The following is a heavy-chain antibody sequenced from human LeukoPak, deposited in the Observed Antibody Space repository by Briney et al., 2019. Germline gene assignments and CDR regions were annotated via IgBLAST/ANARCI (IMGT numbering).Heavy chain of an antibody. D-gene: IGHD3-3*01. CDR2: MNPNSGNT. Sequence: ASVKVSCXXXXXXFXSYDINWVRQATGQGLGWMGWMNPNSGNTGYAQKFQGRVTMTRNISISTAYMELSSLRSEDTAVYYCARNNGGTYYDFWSGYYRDTYVGYYYYYMDVWGKGTTVTVSS. J-gene: IGHJ6*03. CDR3: ARNNGGTYYDFWSGYYRDTYVGYYYYYMDV. CDR1: XXXFXSYD. V-gene: IGHV1-8*01.